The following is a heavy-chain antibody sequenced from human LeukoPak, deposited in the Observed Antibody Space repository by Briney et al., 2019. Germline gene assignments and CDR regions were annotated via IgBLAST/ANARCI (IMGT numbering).Heavy chain of an antibody. CDR1: GFTFSSYR. J-gene: IGHJ4*02. V-gene: IGHV4-4*02. D-gene: IGHD3-22*01. Sequence: GSLRLSCAASGFTFSSYRMSWVRQPPGKGLEWIGEMYLSGATHSNPSVKSRVTISIDKSKNQFFLNLSSVTAADTAVYYCAGLVGRYSSGLYYYYFDYWGQGTLVTVSS. CDR3: AGLVGRYSSGLYYYYFDY. CDR2: MYLSGAT.